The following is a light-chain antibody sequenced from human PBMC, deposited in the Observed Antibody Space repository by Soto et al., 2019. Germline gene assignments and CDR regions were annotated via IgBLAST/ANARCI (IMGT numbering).Light chain of an antibody. CDR3: QHYGGSQGT. J-gene: IGKJ1*01. Sequence: EILMTQSPATLSVSPGERATLSCRASQSVSSNLAWYQQKPGQAPRLLIYGASTRATGIPARFSGSGSGTEFTLTISSLQSEDFAVYYCQHYGGSQGTFGQGTKVDIK. CDR2: GAS. V-gene: IGKV3-15*01. CDR1: QSVSSN.